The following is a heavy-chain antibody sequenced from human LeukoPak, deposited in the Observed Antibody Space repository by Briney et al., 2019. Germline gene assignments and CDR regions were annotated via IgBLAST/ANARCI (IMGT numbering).Heavy chain of an antibody. CDR2: INSDMSST. CDR3: ARDWAYSYDY. D-gene: IGHD5-18*01. J-gene: IGHJ4*02. V-gene: IGHV3-74*01. CDR1: GFTFSNYW. Sequence: PGGSLRLSCAASGFTFSNYWMHWVRQAPGKGLVWVSRINSDMSSTNYADSVKGRFTISRDNAKSTLYLQMNSLRAEDTAVYYCARDWAYSYDYWGQGTLVTVSS.